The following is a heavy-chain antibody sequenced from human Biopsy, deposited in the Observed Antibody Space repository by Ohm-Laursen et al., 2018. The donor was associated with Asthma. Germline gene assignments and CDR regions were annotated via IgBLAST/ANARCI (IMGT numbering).Heavy chain of an antibody. CDR2: IYYIGST. CDR3: VSPPGY. Sequence: TLSLTCTVSGGSISSGAYYWSRVRQPPGKGLEWIGYIYYIGSTYYNPSLKSRVTLSVDASKNQFSLKLTSVTAADTAVYYCVSPPGYWGQGTRVTVSS. CDR1: GGSISSGAYY. V-gene: IGHV4-30-4*01. J-gene: IGHJ4*02.